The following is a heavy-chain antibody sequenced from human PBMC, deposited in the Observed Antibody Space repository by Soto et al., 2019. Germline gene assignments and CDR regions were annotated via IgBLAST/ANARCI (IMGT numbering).Heavy chain of an antibody. J-gene: IGHJ4*02. V-gene: IGHV5-51*01. CDR3: ATAPGMADFDY. D-gene: IGHD6-13*01. CDR2: IYPGDSIT. Sequence: PGESLKISCKGSGYSFSNYWIGWVRQMPGKGLEWMGIIYPGDSITTYSPSFQGLVTISADKSISTAYLQWNSLRASDTAMYYCATAPGMADFDYWGQGTLVTVSS. CDR1: GYSFSNYW.